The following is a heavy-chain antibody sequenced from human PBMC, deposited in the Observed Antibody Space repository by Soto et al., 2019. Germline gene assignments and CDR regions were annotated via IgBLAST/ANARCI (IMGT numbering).Heavy chain of an antibody. CDR1: GFGFSSYA. CDR2: MLSTGGST. Sequence: EVQLLESGGGLVQPGGSLRLSCAASGFGFSSYAMTWVRQAPGKGLEWVSGMLSTGGSTYYADSVKGRFSIFRDNSKDTLFLQMNSLRAEDTAVYYCAKYYSEQWLGSGFDYWGQGTLVTVSS. J-gene: IGHJ4*02. D-gene: IGHD2-15*01. V-gene: IGHV3-23*01. CDR3: AKYYSEQWLGSGFDY.